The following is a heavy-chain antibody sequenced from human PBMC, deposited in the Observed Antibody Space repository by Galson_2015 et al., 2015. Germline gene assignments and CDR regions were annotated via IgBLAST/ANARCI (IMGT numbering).Heavy chain of an antibody. Sequence: SETLSLTCTVSGGSISSSSYYWGWIRQPPGKGLEWIGSIYYSGSTYYNPSLKSRVTISVDTSKNQFSLKLSSVTAADTAVYYCARAYATQSALFDYWGQGTLVTVSS. CDR2: IYYSGST. J-gene: IGHJ4*02. CDR1: GGSISSSSYY. V-gene: IGHV4-39*01. D-gene: IGHD2-15*01. CDR3: ARAYATQSALFDY.